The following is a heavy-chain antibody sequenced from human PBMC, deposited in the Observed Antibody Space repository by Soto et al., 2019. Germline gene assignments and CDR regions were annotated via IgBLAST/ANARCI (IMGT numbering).Heavy chain of an antibody. V-gene: IGHV3-33*01. D-gene: IGHD3-10*02. CDR2: IWYDGSNK. J-gene: IGHJ3*02. Sequence: PGGSLRLSCAAAGFTFSSYGMHWVRQAPGKGLEWVAVIWYDGSNKYYADSVKGRFTISRDNSKNTLYLQMNSPRAEDTAVYYCARGITMSDDASDIWGQGTMVTVSS. CDR1: GFTFSSYG. CDR3: ARGITMSDDASDI.